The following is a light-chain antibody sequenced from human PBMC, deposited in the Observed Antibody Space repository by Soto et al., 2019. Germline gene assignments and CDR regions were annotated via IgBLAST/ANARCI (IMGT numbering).Light chain of an antibody. V-gene: IGLV1-40*01. Sequence: VLTQPPSVSGAPGQKVIISCTGSSSNIGAGYDVHWYQQLPGTAPKLLIYGNSNRPSGVPDRLSGSKSGTSASLAITGLQVEDEADYYCQSYDSSLSAAVFGGGTKLTVL. CDR2: GNS. CDR1: SSNIGAGYD. CDR3: QSYDSSLSAAV. J-gene: IGLJ2*01.